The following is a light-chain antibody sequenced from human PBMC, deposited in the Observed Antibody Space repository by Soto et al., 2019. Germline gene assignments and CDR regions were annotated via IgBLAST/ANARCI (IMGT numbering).Light chain of an antibody. J-gene: IGLJ1*01. CDR2: DVI. Sequence: QSVLTQPASVSGSPGQSITISCSGTNTDVGAYDYVSWYQQHPGKAPKLILYDVINRPSGVSDRFSGSKSGNTASLTISGLQAEDEAEYFCSSYSTISNLVFGTGIKVT. V-gene: IGLV2-14*03. CDR3: SSYSTISNLV. CDR1: NTDVGAYDY.